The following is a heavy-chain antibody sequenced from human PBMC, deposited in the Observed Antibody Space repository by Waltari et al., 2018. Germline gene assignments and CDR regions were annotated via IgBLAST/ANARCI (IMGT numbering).Heavy chain of an antibody. CDR1: GGSTSSSSYY. D-gene: IGHD6-13*01. CDR2: IYYSGST. V-gene: IGHV4-39*01. Sequence: QLQLQESGPGLVKPSETLSPTCTVSGGSTSSSSYYWGWIRQPPGKGLEWIGRIYYSGSTYYNPSLKSRVTISVDTSKNQFSLKLSSVTAADTAVYYCASLLPGIAAAGTTCDYWGQGTLVTVSS. CDR3: ASLLPGIAAAGTTCDY. J-gene: IGHJ4*02.